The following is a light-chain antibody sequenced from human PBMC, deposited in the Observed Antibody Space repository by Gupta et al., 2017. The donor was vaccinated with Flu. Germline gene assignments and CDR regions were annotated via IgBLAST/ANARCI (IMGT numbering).Light chain of an antibody. CDR2: RAS. V-gene: IGKV3-15*01. Sequence: IVMTQSPASLSVSPGDRVTLSCRASQNSNINLAWYQQQPGQAPRRRIYRASSRATGVPDRFGGSGYGREVNMNIRNLQSEDWVGYFCQKYNSWRPGTFGGGTNVEV. J-gene: IGKJ4*01. CDR3: QKYNSWRPGT. CDR1: QNSNIN.